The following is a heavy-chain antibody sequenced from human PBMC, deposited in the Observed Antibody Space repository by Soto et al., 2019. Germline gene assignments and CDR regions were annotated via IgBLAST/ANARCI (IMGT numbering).Heavy chain of an antibody. D-gene: IGHD6-6*01. V-gene: IGHV3-23*01. J-gene: IGHJ4*02. CDR3: AKAPWSIAARGSGY. Sequence: GGSLRLSCAISGFSVSSNYLSWVRQAPGKGLEWVSAISGSGGSTYYADSVKGRFTISRDNSKNTLYLQMNSLRAEDTAVYYCAKAPWSIAARGSGYWGQGTLVTVYS. CDR2: ISGSGGST. CDR1: GFSVSSNY.